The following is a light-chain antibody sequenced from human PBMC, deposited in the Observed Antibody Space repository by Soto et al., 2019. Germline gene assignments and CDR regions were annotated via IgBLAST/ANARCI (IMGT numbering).Light chain of an antibody. J-gene: IGLJ1*01. V-gene: IGLV2-14*01. CDR3: GSYSNSGTFCV. CDR2: EVS. Sequence: QSALTQPASVSGSPGQSITISCTGTNSDVGGYNYVSWYQQHPGKAPKLMIYEVSNRPSGVSNRFSGSKSGNTASLTISGLQTEDEADYYCGSYSNSGTFCVCGTGTKLTVL. CDR1: NSDVGGYNY.